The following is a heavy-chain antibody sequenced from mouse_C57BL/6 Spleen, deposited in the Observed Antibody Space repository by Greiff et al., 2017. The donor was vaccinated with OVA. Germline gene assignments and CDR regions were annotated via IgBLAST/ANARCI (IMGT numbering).Heavy chain of an antibody. CDR1: GYTFTSYW. J-gene: IGHJ4*01. V-gene: IGHV1-50*01. D-gene: IGHD2-14*01. Sequence: QVQLQQPGAELVKPGASVKLSCKASGYTFTSYWMQWVKQRPGQGLEWIGEIDPSDSYTNYNQKFKGKATLTVDKSSSTAYMQLSSLTSEDSAVYYCARGSPYRGAMDYWGQGTSVTVSS. CDR2: IDPSDSYT. CDR3: ARGSPYRGAMDY.